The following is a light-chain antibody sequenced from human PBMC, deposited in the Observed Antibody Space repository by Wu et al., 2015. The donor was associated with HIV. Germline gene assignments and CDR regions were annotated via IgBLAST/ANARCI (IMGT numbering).Light chain of an antibody. CDR3: QQYNNWPWT. V-gene: IGKV3-15*01. Sequence: EIVMTQSPVTLSVSPGERATLSCRASQSVGTNLAWYQQKPGQAPRLLIYGASTRATGIPARFSGSGSGIEFTLTISSLQSEDFAVYYCQQYNNWPWTFGQGTKVEIK. CDR2: GAS. J-gene: IGKJ1*01. CDR1: QSVGTN.